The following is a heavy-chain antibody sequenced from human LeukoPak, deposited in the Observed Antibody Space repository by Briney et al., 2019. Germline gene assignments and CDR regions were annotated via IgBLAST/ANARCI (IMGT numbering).Heavy chain of an antibody. CDR2: IIPIFGAT. CDR3: AKQGAVRQDYYMDV. V-gene: IGHV1-69*06. Sequence: SVNVSCKASGGSFSNYAITWVRQAPGQGLEWMGRIIPIFGATTYEQKFQGRVTITADMGSSTAYLELTGLTSEDTALYFCAKQGAVRQDYYMDVWGNGTTGIVSS. CDR1: GGSFSNYA. J-gene: IGHJ6*03. D-gene: IGHD3-16*01.